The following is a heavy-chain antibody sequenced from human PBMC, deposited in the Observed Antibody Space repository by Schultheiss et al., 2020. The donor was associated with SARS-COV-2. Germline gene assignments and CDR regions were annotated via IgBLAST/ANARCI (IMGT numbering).Heavy chain of an antibody. CDR1: GGSISSSSYY. Sequence: GSLRLSCTVSGGSISSSSYYWGWIRQPPGKGLEWIGSIYYSGSTYYNPSLKSRVTISVDTSKNQFSLKLSSVTAADTAVYYCARRVRYFDWLSRNWFDPWGQGTLVTVSS. V-gene: IGHV4-39*01. J-gene: IGHJ5*02. CDR3: ARRVRYFDWLSRNWFDP. CDR2: IYYSGST. D-gene: IGHD3-9*01.